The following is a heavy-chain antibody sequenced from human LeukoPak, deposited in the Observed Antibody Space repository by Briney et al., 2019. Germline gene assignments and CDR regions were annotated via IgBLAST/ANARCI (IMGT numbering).Heavy chain of an antibody. V-gene: IGHV4-59*12. CDR3: ARDRVLLWFGELLRWFDP. J-gene: IGHJ5*02. CDR2: IYYSGST. D-gene: IGHD3-10*01. Sequence: SETLSLTCTVSGGSISSYYWSWIRQPPGKGLEWIGYIYYSGSTNYNPSLKSRVTISVDTSKNQFSLKLTSVTAADTAVYYCARDRVLLWFGELLRWFDPWGQGTLVTVSS. CDR1: GGSISSYY.